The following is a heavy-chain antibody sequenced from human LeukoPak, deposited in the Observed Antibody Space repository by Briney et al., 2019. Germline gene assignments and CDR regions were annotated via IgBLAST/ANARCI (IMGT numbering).Heavy chain of an antibody. CDR2: IKSKIDGGTI. CDR3: TTRRQDGC. CDR1: GFTFSDAW. V-gene: IGHV3-15*01. D-gene: IGHD6-25*01. J-gene: IGHJ4*02. Sequence: GGSLRLSCVGSGFTFSDAWISWVRQAPGKGLEWVGRIKSKIDGGTIDYAAPVKGRFTISRDDSRNTLYLQMNSLKTEDTAVYYCTTRRQDGCWGQETLATVS.